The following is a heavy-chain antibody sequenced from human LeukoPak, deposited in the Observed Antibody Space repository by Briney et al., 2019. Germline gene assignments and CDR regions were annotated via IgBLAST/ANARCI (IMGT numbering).Heavy chain of an antibody. J-gene: IGHJ6*03. D-gene: IGHD3-22*01. CDR2: IYHSGST. CDR3: ARVRLADMDV. CDR1: GGSISSSSYY. V-gene: IGHV4-39*07. Sequence: SETLSLTCTASGGSISSSSYYWGWIRQPPGKGLEWIGSIYHSGSTYYNPSLKSRVTIAVETSKNQFSLKLSSVTAADTAVYYCARVRLADMDVWGKGTTVTVSS.